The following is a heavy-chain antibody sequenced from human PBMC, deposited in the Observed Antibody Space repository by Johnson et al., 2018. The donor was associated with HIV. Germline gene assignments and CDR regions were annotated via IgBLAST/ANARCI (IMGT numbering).Heavy chain of an antibody. CDR3: TKGETYYYVSSGYYGDAFDI. D-gene: IGHD3-22*01. V-gene: IGHV3-30-3*01. CDR1: GFTFSSYA. J-gene: IGHJ3*02. Sequence: QVQLVESGGGVVQPGRSLRLSCAVSGFTFSSYAMHWVRQAPGKGLEWVAVISYDGSNKYYADSVKGRFTISRDNSKNTLYLQMNSLKTEDTAVYYCTKGETYYYVSSGYYGDAFDIWGQGTMVTVSS. CDR2: ISYDGSNK.